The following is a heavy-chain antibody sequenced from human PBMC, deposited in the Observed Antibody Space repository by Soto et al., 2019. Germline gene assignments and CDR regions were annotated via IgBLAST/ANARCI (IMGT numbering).Heavy chain of an antibody. V-gene: IGHV3-21*01. J-gene: IGHJ6*02. CDR2: ISSSSSYI. CDR3: ARAGGIAARHYYYGMDV. Sequence: GGSLRLSCAASGFTFSSYSMNWVRQAPGKGLEWVSSISSSSSYIYYADSVKGRFTISRDNAKNSLYLQMNSLRAEDTAVYYCARAGGIAARHYYYGMDVWGQGTTVTVSS. CDR1: GFTFSSYS. D-gene: IGHD6-6*01.